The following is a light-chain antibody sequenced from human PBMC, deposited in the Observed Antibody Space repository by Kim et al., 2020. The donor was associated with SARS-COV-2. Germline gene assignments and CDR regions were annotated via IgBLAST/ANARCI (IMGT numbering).Light chain of an antibody. CDR1: SLRSYY. V-gene: IGLV3-19*01. Sequence: ALGHRVRIRCHGDSLRSYYASWYQQRPGQAPVLVIYGKNYRPSGIPDRFSGSSSGNTASLTITGAQAEDEADYYCNSRDSSGNIWVFGTGTKVTVL. J-gene: IGLJ1*01. CDR3: NSRDSSGNIWV. CDR2: GKN.